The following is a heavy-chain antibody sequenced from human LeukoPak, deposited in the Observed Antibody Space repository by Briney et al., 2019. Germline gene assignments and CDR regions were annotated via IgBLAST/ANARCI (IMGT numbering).Heavy chain of an antibody. CDR2: ISSSSSYI. V-gene: IGHV3-21*01. CDR1: GFTFSSYN. CDR3: ARDYIAYDPLDY. J-gene: IGHJ4*02. D-gene: IGHD3-3*01. Sequence: GGSLRLSCAASGFTFSSYNMNWVRQAPGKGLEWVSSISSSSSYIYYADSVKGRFTISRDNAKNSLYLQMNRLGAEDTAVYWCARDYIAYDPLDYWGQGTLVTVSS.